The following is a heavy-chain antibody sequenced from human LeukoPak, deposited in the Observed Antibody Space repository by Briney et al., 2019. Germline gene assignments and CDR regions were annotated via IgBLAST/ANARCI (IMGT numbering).Heavy chain of an antibody. CDR1: GGSISSSNFY. Sequence: SETLSLTCTVSGGSISSSNFYWGWIRQPPGEGLAWIASIHYTGSTYFNPSLKSRVTMSVDTSKNQFSLKLSAVTAADTAVYFCARLGWLYGSGSMNWFDRWGQGTLVTVSS. CDR3: ARLGWLYGSGSMNWFDR. V-gene: IGHV4-39*01. D-gene: IGHD3-10*01. J-gene: IGHJ5*02. CDR2: IHYTGST.